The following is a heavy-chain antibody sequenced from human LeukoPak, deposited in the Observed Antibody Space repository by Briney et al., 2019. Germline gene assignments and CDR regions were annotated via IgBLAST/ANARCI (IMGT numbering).Heavy chain of an antibody. CDR1: GYTFTNYY. CDR3: ARDSGQFAY. V-gene: IGHV1-46*01. CDR2: INTGGGTT. Sequence: ASVKVSCKASGYTFTNYYMHWVRQAPGQGLEWLGVINTGGGTTSSAQKFQGRVTMTRDTSTSTVYMELSSLTSEDTAVYYCARDSGQFAYWGQGTLVTVSS. J-gene: IGHJ4*02. D-gene: IGHD5-12*01.